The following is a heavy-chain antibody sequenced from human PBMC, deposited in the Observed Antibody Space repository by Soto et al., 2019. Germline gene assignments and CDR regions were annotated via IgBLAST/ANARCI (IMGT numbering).Heavy chain of an antibody. D-gene: IGHD1-26*01. CDR1: GFTFSNYG. J-gene: IGHJ3*02. CDR3: AKDLGSGSYLFDAFDI. V-gene: IGHV3-30*18. CDR2: ISYDGSNK. Sequence: QGQLVESGGGVVQPGRSLRLSCAASGFTFSNYGMHWVRQAPGKGLEWVAVISYDGSNKYYADSVKGRFPISRDNSKNTLYLQMNRLRAEDTAVYYCAKDLGSGSYLFDAFDIWGQGTMVTVSS.